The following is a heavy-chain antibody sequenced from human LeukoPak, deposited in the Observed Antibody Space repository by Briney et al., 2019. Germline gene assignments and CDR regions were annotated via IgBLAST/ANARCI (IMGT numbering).Heavy chain of an antibody. D-gene: IGHD1-26*01. Sequence: SETLSLTCTVSGGSISTSGYYWGWIRQPPGEGLEWIGGIYYSGSTYFNPSLKSRVTISVDMSKNQFSLKLSSVTAADSGVYYCARHVVGTTHPYWFDPWGQGTLVIVSS. V-gene: IGHV4-39*01. J-gene: IGHJ5*02. CDR1: GGSISTSGYY. CDR2: IYYSGST. CDR3: ARHVVGTTHPYWFDP.